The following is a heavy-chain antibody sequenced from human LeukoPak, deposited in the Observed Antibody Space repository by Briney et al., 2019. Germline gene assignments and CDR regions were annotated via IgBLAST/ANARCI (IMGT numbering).Heavy chain of an antibody. J-gene: IGHJ4*02. CDR3: AMERDMEPFDY. CDR1: GFTFSSYS. Sequence: GGSLRLSRAASGFTFSSYSMNWVRQAPGKGLEWVSSISSSSSYIYYADSVKGRFPISRDNAKNSLYLQMNSLRAEDTAVYYCAMERDMEPFDYWGQGTLVTVSS. CDR2: ISSSSSYI. D-gene: IGHD1-1*01. V-gene: IGHV3-21*01.